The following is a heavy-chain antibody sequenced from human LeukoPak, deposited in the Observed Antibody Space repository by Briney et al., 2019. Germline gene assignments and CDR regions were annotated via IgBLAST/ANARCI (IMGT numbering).Heavy chain of an antibody. V-gene: IGHV3-23*01. CDR3: AKDRDHYDSSGSPPVTGFDY. D-gene: IGHD3-22*01. J-gene: IGHJ4*02. CDR2: IGGVAVST. CDR1: GFTFSTHA. Sequence: PGGSLRLSCVASGFTFSTHAMSWVRQAPGKGLEWVSTIGGVAVSTDYADSVKGRFTFSRDDSENTLYLQMNSLRAEDTAVYYCAKDRDHYDSSGSPPVTGFDYWGQGTLVTVSS.